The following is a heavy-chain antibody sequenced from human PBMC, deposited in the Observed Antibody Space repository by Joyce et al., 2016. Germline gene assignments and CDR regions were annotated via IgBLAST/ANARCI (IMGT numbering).Heavy chain of an antibody. Sequence: EVQLVESGGGLVQPGGSLRLSCAASGFTFSDHYMDWVRQAPGKGREWVGRARNKANSYTKEEAASVKGRFTISRDESKNSLYLQMNSLKTEDTAVYYCTRSSIIRGITYFDFWGQGTLVTVSS. CDR3: TRSSIIRGITYFDF. J-gene: IGHJ4*02. CDR1: GFTFSDHY. CDR2: ARNKANSYTK. D-gene: IGHD3-10*01. V-gene: IGHV3-72*01.